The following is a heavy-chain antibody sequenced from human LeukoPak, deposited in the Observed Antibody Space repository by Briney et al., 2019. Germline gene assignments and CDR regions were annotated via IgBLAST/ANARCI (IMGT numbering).Heavy chain of an antibody. CDR2: ISSSSSTI. V-gene: IGHV3-48*02. D-gene: IGHD2-15*01. CDR1: GLTVSSYS. J-gene: IGHJ4*02. CDR3: ARARASGRSGFDY. Sequence: GGSLRLPCAASGLTVSSYSMNWVRQAPGKGLEWVSYISSSSSTIYYADSVKGRFTISRDNAKNSLYLQMNSLRDEDTAVYYCARARASGRSGFDYWGQGTLVTVSS.